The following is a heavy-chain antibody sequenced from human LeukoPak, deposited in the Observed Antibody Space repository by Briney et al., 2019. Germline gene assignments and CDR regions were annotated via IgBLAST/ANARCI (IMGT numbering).Heavy chain of an antibody. CDR3: ARVRYYYGSGSYYPGGAFDP. J-gene: IGHJ5*02. CDR2: INAGNGNT. Sequence: ASVKVSCKASGYTFTSYAMHWVRQAPGQRLEWMGWINAGNGNTKYSQKFQGRVTITRETSASTAYMELSSLRYEDTAVYYCARVRYYYGSGSYYPGGAFDPWGQGTLVTVSS. CDR1: GYTFTSYA. V-gene: IGHV1-3*01. D-gene: IGHD3-10*01.